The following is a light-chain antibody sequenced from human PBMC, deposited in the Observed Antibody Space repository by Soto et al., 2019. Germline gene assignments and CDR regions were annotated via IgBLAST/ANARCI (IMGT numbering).Light chain of an antibody. CDR2: GAS. CDR1: QSVTSSY. Sequence: EIVLTQSPCTLSLSPGERATLSCRASQSVTSSYLAWYQQTPGQAPRLLIYGASSRATGIPDRFSGSGSGTDFTLTISRLEPEDFAVYYCQQYGSSPGLTFGGGTKVDIK. V-gene: IGKV3-20*01. CDR3: QQYGSSPGLT. J-gene: IGKJ4*01.